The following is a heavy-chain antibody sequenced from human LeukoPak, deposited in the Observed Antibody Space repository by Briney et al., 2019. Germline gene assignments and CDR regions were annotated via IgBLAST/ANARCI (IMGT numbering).Heavy chain of an antibody. CDR2: ISPFFDVA. V-gene: IGHV1-69*04. Sequence: GASVKVSCKASGGNFGNYVIHWVRQAPGQGLEWMGRISPFFDVANYAQRFQDRVTFTADKITNTAYMRISSLKSEDTAMYFCARDTNEEYSSSSDGLAVWGQGTTVTVSS. J-gene: IGHJ6*02. CDR3: ARDTNEEYSSSSDGLAV. CDR1: GGNFGNYV. D-gene: IGHD6-6*01.